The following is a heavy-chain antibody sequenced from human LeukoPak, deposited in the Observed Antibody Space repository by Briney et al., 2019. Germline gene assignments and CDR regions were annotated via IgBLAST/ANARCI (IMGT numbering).Heavy chain of an antibody. V-gene: IGHV3-33*01. D-gene: IGHD6-13*01. CDR3: AGDPFDIVSSSWFTPQY. J-gene: IGHJ4*02. Sequence: GGSLRLSCAASGFTFSSYGMHWVRQAPGKGVEWVAVIWYDGSNKYYADSVKGRFTISRDNSKNTLYLQMNSLRAEDTAVYYCAGDPFDIVSSSWFTPQYWGQGTLVTVSS. CDR1: GFTFSSYG. CDR2: IWYDGSNK.